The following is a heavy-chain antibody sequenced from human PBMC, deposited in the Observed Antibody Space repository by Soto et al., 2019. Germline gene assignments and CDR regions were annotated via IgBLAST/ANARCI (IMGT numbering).Heavy chain of an antibody. D-gene: IGHD1-1*01. V-gene: IGHV1-69*06. Sequence: SVKVSCKASGGTFSSYAISWVRQAPGQGLEWMGGIIPIFGTANYAQKFQGRVTITADKSTSTAYMELSSLRSEDTSVYYCARDPGTGAALRAYHFDYWGQGTLVTVSS. J-gene: IGHJ4*02. CDR2: IIPIFGTA. CDR1: GGTFSSYA. CDR3: ARDPGTGAALRAYHFDY.